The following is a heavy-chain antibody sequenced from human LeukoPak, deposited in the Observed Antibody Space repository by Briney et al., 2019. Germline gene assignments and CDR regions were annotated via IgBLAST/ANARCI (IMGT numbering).Heavy chain of an antibody. D-gene: IGHD3-10*01. V-gene: IGHV4-39*07. CDR3: ARGLLLWFGELLTPFDY. CDR2: IYYSGST. J-gene: IGHJ4*02. CDR1: GGSISSSSYY. Sequence: SETLSLTCTVSGGSISSSSYYWGWIRQPPGKGLEWIGSIYYSGSTYYNPSLKSRVTISVDTSKNQFSLKLSSVTAADTAVYYCARGLLLWFGELLTPFDYWGQGTLVTVSS.